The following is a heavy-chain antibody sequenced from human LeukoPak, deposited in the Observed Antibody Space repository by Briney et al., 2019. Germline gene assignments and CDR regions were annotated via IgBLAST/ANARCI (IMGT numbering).Heavy chain of an antibody. Sequence: PGGSLRLSCAASGFTFSRSWMHWVRQAPGEGLVWVSRMNADGSTANYADSVKGRFTISRDNTKNTLYLQMNSLRAEDTAVYYCARHGAPDAFDIWGQGTMVTVSS. CDR1: GFTFSRSW. J-gene: IGHJ3*02. CDR3: ARHGAPDAFDI. D-gene: IGHD4-17*01. V-gene: IGHV3-74*01. CDR2: MNADGSTA.